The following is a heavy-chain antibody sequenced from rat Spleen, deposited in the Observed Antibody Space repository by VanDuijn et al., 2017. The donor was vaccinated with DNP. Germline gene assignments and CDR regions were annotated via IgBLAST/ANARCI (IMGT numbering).Heavy chain of an antibody. D-gene: IGHD3-2*01. CDR3: TTLWGDY. V-gene: IGHV5-27*01. CDR1: GFTFSYYG. CDR2: ISASGGST. Sequence: EVQLVESGGGLVQPGRSLKLSCAASGFTFSYYGMAWVRQAPKKGLEWVASISASGGSTSYRDSVKGRFTISRDDAKSTLYLQMDSLRSEDTATYYCTTLWGDYWGQGVMVTVSS. J-gene: IGHJ2*01.